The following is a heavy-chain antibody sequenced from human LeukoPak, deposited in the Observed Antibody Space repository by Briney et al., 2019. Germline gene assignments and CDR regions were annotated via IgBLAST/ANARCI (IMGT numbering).Heavy chain of an antibody. CDR2: IWYDGSNK. CDR3: ARDTAMAYYYYYYMDV. J-gene: IGHJ6*03. CDR1: GFTFSSNG. D-gene: IGHD5-18*01. Sequence: GGSLRLSCAASGFTFSSNGMHWVRQAPGKGLEWVAVIWYDGSNKYYADSVKGRFTISRDNSKNTLYLQMNSLRAGDTAVYYCARDTAMAYYYYYYMDVWGKGTTVTVSS. V-gene: IGHV3-33*01.